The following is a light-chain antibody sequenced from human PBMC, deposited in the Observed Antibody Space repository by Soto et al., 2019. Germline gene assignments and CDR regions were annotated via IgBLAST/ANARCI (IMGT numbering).Light chain of an antibody. Sequence: DIQMTQSPSTLSAPVGDRVTITCRASQSISTWLAWYQQKPWKAPKLLIYDASSLESGVPSRVSGSGSATDFTVTSSSLQTDDFETYYCEQYNSYPWTFGQGTKVEIK. V-gene: IGKV1-5*01. CDR2: DAS. J-gene: IGKJ1*01. CDR1: QSISTW. CDR3: EQYNSYPWT.